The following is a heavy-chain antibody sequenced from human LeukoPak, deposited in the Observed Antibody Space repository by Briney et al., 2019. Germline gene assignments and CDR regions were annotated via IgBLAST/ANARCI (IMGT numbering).Heavy chain of an antibody. CDR1: GFTFSSYG. Sequence: GRSLRLSCAASGFTFSSYGMHWVRQAPGKGLEWVAVIWYDGSNKYYADSVKGRFTISRDNSKNTLYLQMNSLRAEDTAVYYCAKGRSMGTSDYFDYWGQGTLVTVSS. CDR3: AKGRSMGTSDYFDY. D-gene: IGHD2-2*01. V-gene: IGHV3-33*06. J-gene: IGHJ4*02. CDR2: IWYDGSNK.